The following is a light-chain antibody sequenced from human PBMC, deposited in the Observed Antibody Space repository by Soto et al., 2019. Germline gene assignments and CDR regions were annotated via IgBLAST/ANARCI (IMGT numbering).Light chain of an antibody. V-gene: IGLV2-23*02. CDR1: RSDIGSYNN. CDR2: GVT. Sequence: QSALTQPASVSGSPGQSITISCTGTRSDIGSYNNVAWYQKHPGKAPRVMIFGVTKRPSGISNRFFGSKSGSTASLTISGLQAEDEADYFCFSYAGSRTYLFGTGTKLTVL. J-gene: IGLJ1*01. CDR3: FSYAGSRTYL.